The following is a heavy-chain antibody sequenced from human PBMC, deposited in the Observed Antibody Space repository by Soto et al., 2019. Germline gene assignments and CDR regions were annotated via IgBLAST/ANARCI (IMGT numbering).Heavy chain of an antibody. V-gene: IGHV3-74*01. CDR2: INNDGTIT. J-gene: IGHJ4*02. D-gene: IGHD2-15*01. Sequence: GSLRLSCEASGFTLGSYWMHWVRQAPGKGLMWVSRINNDGTITNFADSVKGRFTISRDNAKNTLYLQMNSLRAEDTAVYYCARAGSGGYCSGGSCYNYFDYWGQGTLVTVSS. CDR3: ARAGSGGYCSGGSCYNYFDY. CDR1: GFTLGSYW.